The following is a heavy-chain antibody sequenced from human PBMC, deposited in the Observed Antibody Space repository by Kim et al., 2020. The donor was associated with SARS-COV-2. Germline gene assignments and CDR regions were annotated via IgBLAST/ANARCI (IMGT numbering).Heavy chain of an antibody. V-gene: IGHV1-18*01. D-gene: IGHD2-15*01. CDR3: ARDKDIVVVVAAIHHYYYGMDV. Sequence: ASVKVSCKASGYTFTSYGISWVRQAPGQGLEWMGWISAYNGNTNYAQKLQGRVTMTTDTSTSTAYMELRSLRSDDTAVYYCARDKDIVVVVAAIHHYYYGMDVWGQGTTVTVSS. CDR1: GYTFTSYG. CDR2: ISAYNGNT. J-gene: IGHJ6*02.